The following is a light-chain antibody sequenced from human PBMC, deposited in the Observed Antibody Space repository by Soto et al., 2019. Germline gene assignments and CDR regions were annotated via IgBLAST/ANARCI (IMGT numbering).Light chain of an antibody. CDR2: GNS. Sequence: QSVLTQPPSVSGAPGQRVTISCTGSSSNTGAGYDVHWYQHLPGTAPKLLIYGNSNRPSGVPDRFSGSKSGTSASLAITGLQAEHEADYYCQSYDSSLSGWVFGTGTKVTVL. CDR1: SSNTGAGYD. J-gene: IGLJ1*01. V-gene: IGLV1-40*01. CDR3: QSYDSSLSGWV.